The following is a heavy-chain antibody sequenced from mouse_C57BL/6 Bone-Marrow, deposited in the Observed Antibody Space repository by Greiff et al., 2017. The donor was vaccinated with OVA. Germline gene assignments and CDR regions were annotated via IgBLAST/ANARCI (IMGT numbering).Heavy chain of an antibody. V-gene: IGHV5-12*01. J-gene: IGHJ3*01. Sequence: EVKVVESGGGLVHPGGSLKLSCAASEFTFGAYYISWVRQTPEKRLEWVAYISNGGVRPYYPAPVKGGFTISRDNAKNTLYLQMSRLKSEDTAMYYCARPPTVVATAWFAYWGQGTLVTVSA. D-gene: IGHD1-1*01. CDR3: ARPPTVVATAWFAY. CDR2: ISNGGVRP. CDR1: EFTFGAYY.